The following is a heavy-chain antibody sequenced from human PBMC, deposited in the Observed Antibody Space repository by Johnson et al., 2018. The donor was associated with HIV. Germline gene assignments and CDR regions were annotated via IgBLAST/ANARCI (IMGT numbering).Heavy chain of an antibody. CDR1: GFTFDDYA. CDR2: ISFDGSNK. Sequence: QVQLVESGGGVVQPGRSLRLSCAASGFTFDDYAMSWVRQAPGKGLEWVAVISFDGSNKYYADSVKGRFTISRDNAKNSLYLQLNSLRAEDTALYYCARLVSSSFTHAFEIWGQGTMVTVSS. CDR3: ARLVSSSFTHAFEI. V-gene: IGHV3-30*04. J-gene: IGHJ3*02. D-gene: IGHD3-22*01.